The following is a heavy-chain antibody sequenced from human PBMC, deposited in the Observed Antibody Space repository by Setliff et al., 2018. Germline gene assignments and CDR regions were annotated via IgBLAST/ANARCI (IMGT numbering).Heavy chain of an antibody. D-gene: IGHD1-26*01. CDR1: GGSISSGTYY. V-gene: IGHV4-61*02. CDR2: LHTSGSI. J-gene: IGHJ4*02. Sequence: SETLSLTCTVSGGSISSGTYYWSWIRQPAGKGLEWIGRLHTSGSIDYNPSLKSRVTISVDTSKNQFSLRLRSVTAADTAVYFCARDNTMVGATDYWGRGTLVTV. CDR3: ARDNTMVGATDY.